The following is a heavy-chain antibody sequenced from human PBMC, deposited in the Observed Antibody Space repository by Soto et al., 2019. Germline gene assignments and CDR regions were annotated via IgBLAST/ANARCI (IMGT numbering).Heavy chain of an antibody. J-gene: IGHJ6*02. CDR1: GGAVGSSSYY. V-gene: IGHV4-39*01. CDR3: ARQGRNTKIVLVKHYAADF. CDR2: IYYSGST. Sequence: SETLSLTCTVSGGAVGSSSYYWGWIRQPPEKGLEWIGSIYYSGSTYDNPSLKGRVTMSVDTSKNQFSLKLNSVTAADTAVYYCARQGRNTKIVLVKHYAADFWGQGTAVTVSS. D-gene: IGHD3-22*01.